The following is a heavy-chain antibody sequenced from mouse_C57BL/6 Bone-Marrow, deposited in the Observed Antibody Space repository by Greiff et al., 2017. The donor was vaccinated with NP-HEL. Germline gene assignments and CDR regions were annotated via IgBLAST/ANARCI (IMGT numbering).Heavy chain of an antibody. CDR3: ARGGRITTPGDY. D-gene: IGHD1-1*01. J-gene: IGHJ2*01. CDR2: IYPGDGDT. CDR1: GYAFSSSW. Sequence: QVHVKQSGPELVKPGASVKISCKASGYAFSSSWMNWVKQRPGKGLEWIGRIYPGDGDTNYNGKFKGKATLTADKSSSTAYMQLSSLASEDSAVYFSARGGRITTPGDYWGQGTTLTVSA. V-gene: IGHV1-82*01.